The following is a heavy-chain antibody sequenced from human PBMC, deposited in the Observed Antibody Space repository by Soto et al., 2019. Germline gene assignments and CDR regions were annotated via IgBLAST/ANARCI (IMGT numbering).Heavy chain of an antibody. CDR1: GYIFVNYG. V-gene: IGHV1-18*01. D-gene: IGHD3-16*01. CDR2: ISPYTGNT. J-gene: IGHJ6*02. Sequence: QVQLVQSGDEVKKPGASVKVSCKASGYIFVNYGIAWVRQAPGQGLEWMGWISPYTGNTHSSSKVQGRLTMTTDTSTSTAYMDLGSLTSDDTAVYYCVMVDNYVTPTPQDVWGQGTTVTVSS. CDR3: VMVDNYVTPTPQDV.